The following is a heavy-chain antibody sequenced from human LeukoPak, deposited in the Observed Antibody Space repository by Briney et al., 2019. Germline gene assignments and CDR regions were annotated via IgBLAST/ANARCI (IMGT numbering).Heavy chain of an antibody. J-gene: IGHJ3*02. Sequence: SVKVSRKASGFTFSSSAVQWVRQARGQRLEWIGWIVVGSGNTNYAQRFQERVTLTRDMSTSTAYMELSSLRSEDSAVYYCAADSVVHDAYDIWGQGTMVTVSS. V-gene: IGHV1-58*01. D-gene: IGHD4-23*01. CDR3: AADSVVHDAYDI. CDR1: GFTFSSSA. CDR2: IVVGSGNT.